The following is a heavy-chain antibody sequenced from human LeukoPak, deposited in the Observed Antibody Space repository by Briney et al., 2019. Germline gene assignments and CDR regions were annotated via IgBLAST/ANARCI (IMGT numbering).Heavy chain of an antibody. D-gene: IGHD6-13*01. V-gene: IGHV3-9*01. CDR2: ISWNSGSI. Sequence: PGGSLRLSCAASGFTFDDYAMHWVRQAPGKGLEWVSGISWNSGSIGYADSVKGRFTISRDNAKNSLYLQMNSLRAEDTALYYCANFGSGSMESDYYYGMDVWGQGTTVTVSS. CDR3: ANFGSGSMESDYYYGMDV. CDR1: GFTFDDYA. J-gene: IGHJ6*02.